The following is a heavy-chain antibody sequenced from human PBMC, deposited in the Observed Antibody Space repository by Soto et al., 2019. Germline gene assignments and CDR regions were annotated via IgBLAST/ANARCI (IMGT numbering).Heavy chain of an antibody. CDR1: GASITIGPYY. J-gene: IGHJ3*01. CDR2: IYATGAT. Sequence: QLQLQESGPGLVKPSETLSLTCTVSGASITIGPYYWAWIRQHPGKGMEWIGTIYATGATYYNPSLASRLTTPVDSSKTQFSLRLRSVTAADTALYHCARHEMWAEVKMGAFDVWGQGTVVTVSS. V-gene: IGHV4-39*01. CDR3: ARHEMWAEVKMGAFDV. D-gene: IGHD1-26*01.